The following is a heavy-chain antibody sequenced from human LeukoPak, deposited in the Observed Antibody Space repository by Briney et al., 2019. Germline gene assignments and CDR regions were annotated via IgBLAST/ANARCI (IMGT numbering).Heavy chain of an antibody. J-gene: IGHJ4*02. V-gene: IGHV1-69*06. CDR3: ARRLYSGYDYYFDY. Sequence: SVKLSCKASGGTVSSYAMSWVRQAPGQELEWMGGIIPIFGTANYAQKFQGRVTITADKSTSTAYMELSSLRSEDTAVYYCARRLYSGYDYYFDYWGQGTLVTVSS. D-gene: IGHD5-12*01. CDR2: IIPIFGTA. CDR1: GGTVSSYA.